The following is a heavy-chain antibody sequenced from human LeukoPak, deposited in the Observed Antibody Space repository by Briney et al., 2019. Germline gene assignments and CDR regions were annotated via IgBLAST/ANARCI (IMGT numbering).Heavy chain of an antibody. Sequence: GGSLRLSCAASGFSFSDYYMSWIRQAPGKGLEWVSYISHNGRTTYYADSVKGRFTISRDNSKNTLYLQMNSLRAEDTAVYYCARGGGNCLDYWGQGTLVAVSS. J-gene: IGHJ4*02. V-gene: IGHV3-11*04. CDR1: GFSFSDYY. CDR3: ARGGGNCLDY. CDR2: ISHNGRTT. D-gene: IGHD3-16*01.